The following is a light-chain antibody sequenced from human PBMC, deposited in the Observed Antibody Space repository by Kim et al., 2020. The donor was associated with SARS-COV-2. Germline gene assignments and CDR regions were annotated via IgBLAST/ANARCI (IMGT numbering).Light chain of an antibody. V-gene: IGKV2-28*01. CDR3: MQTLHTPPT. Sequence: PASNACSSSQSVLHSNGYNYLYWYLQKPGQSPQVLIYMGSDRASVVPDRFSVSGSGTDFTLKISRVEAEDVGVYYCMQTLHTPPTFGGGTKVDIK. J-gene: IGKJ4*01. CDR1: QSVLHSNGYNY. CDR2: MGS.